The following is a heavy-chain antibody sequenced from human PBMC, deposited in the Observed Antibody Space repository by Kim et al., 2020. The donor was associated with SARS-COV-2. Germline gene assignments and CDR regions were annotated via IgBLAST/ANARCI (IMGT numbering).Heavy chain of an antibody. Sequence: GGSLRLSCAASGFTFSSFWMSWVRQAPGKGLKWVASINEDGSQRYYVDSVKGRFTISRDNAKRSLYLQMNGLRAEDTAVHYCVRDGYCSRTSCYLNFFDIWGQGTMVSVSS. CDR3: VRDGYCSRTSCYLNFFDI. CDR2: INEDGSQR. J-gene: IGHJ3*02. CDR1: GFTFSSFW. V-gene: IGHV3-7*01. D-gene: IGHD2-2*03.